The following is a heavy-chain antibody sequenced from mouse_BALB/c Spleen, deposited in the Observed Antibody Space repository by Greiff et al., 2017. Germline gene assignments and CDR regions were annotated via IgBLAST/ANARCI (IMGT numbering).Heavy chain of an antibody. Sequence: EVQRVESGGGLVQPGGSRKLSCAASGFTFSSFGMHWVRQAPEKGLEWVAYISSGSSTIYYADTVKGRFTISRDNPKNTLFLQMTSLRSEDTAMYYCARSQGVIYYGSSLDYWGQGTTLTVSS. J-gene: IGHJ2*01. V-gene: IGHV5-17*02. CDR1: GFTFSSFG. CDR2: ISSGSSTI. D-gene: IGHD1-1*01. CDR3: ARSQGVIYYGSSLDY.